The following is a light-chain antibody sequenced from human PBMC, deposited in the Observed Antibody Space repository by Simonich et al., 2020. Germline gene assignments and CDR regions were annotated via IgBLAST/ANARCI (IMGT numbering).Light chain of an antibody. CDR2: EVS. V-gene: IGLV2-8*01. J-gene: IGLJ2*01. Sequence: QSALTQPPSASGSPGQSVTISCTGTSSDGGGYNYVSWYQQHPGKAPKLMIYEVSKQPSGVPDRFSGSKSGNPASLTVSGLQAEDEADYYCSSYAGSNNYVVFGGGTKLTVL. CDR3: SSYAGSNNYVV. CDR1: SSDGGGYNY.